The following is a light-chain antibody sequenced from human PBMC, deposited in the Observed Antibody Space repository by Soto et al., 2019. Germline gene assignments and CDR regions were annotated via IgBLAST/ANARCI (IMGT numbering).Light chain of an antibody. CDR1: QSVSSY. CDR3: QQRSNWPLT. J-gene: IGKJ4*01. CDR2: DAS. V-gene: IGKV3-11*01. Sequence: EIVLTQSPATLSLSPGERATLSCRASQSVSSYLAWYQQKPGQAPRPLIYDASNRATGIPARFSGSGSGTDFTLTISSLEPEDFAIYYRQQRSNWPLTFGGGTKVEIK.